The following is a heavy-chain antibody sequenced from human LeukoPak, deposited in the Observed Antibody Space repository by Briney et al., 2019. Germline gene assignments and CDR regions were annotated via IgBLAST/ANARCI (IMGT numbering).Heavy chain of an antibody. CDR1: GFIFSGYG. CDR3: ARGNFRRDGYNFDY. CDR2: IWYDGSNK. Sequence: PGGFLRLSCAASGFIFSGYGMHWVRQAPGKGLEWVAVIWYDGSNKYYADSVKGRFTISRDNSKNTLYLQMNSLRAEDTAVFYCARGNFRRDGYNFDYWGQGTLVTVSS. J-gene: IGHJ4*02. V-gene: IGHV3-33*01. D-gene: IGHD5-24*01.